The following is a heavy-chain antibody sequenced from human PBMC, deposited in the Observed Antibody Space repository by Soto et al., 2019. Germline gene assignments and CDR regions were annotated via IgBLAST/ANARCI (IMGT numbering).Heavy chain of an antibody. Sequence: QITLKESGPTLVRPTQTLTLTCAFSGFSLSTSGVGVGWIRQPPGKALEWLAVIYWDDSKHYSPSLRSRLTITIDTSKNQVVLTMTNMDPKDTGTYCCTHKGPEDWPLDYWGQGTLVTVSS. CDR3: THKGPEDWPLDY. J-gene: IGHJ4*02. CDR1: GFSLSTSGVG. D-gene: IGHD3-9*01. V-gene: IGHV2-5*02. CDR2: IYWDDSK.